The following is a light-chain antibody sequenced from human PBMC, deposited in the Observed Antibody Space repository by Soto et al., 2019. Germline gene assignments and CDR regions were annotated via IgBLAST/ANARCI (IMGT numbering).Light chain of an antibody. CDR3: QQHNNWPPWT. J-gene: IGKJ1*01. CDR1: QSVSSN. Sequence: EIVVTQSPATLSVSPGESATLSCRASQSVSSNLAWYQQKPGQAPRLLIYGASTRATGIPARFSGSGSGTEFTLTISGLQSEDFAVYYCQQHNNWPPWTFGQGTKVEIK. CDR2: GAS. V-gene: IGKV3-15*01.